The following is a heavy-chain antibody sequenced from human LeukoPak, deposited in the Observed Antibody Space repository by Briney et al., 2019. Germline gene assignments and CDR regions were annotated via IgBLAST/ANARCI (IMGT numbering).Heavy chain of an antibody. CDR3: AKGPTPALFVVVPAAIGGGEAPPGENAFDI. CDR2: ISGSGGST. CDR1: GFTFSSYA. Sequence: GGSLRLSCAASGFTFSSYAMSWVRQAPGKGLEWVSAISGSGGSTYYADSVKGRFTISRDNSKNTLYLQMNSLRAEDTAVYYCAKGPTPALFVVVPAAIGGGEAPPGENAFDIWGQGTMVTVSS. V-gene: IGHV3-23*01. J-gene: IGHJ3*02. D-gene: IGHD2-2*01.